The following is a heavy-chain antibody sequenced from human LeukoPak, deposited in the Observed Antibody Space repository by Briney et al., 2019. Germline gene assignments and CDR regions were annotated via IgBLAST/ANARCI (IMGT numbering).Heavy chain of an antibody. D-gene: IGHD3-10*01. Sequence: GGSLRLSCAASGFIFNDYAMSWVRQVPGKGLECVSVISASGGKTYYADSVKGRFTISRDTSKTTISLQMNRLRVEDSAVYYCAKWTRTTLFRGDRARFDPWGQGTLVTVSS. CDR1: GFIFNDYA. CDR2: ISASGGKT. CDR3: AKWTRTTLFRGDRARFDP. J-gene: IGHJ5*02. V-gene: IGHV3-23*01.